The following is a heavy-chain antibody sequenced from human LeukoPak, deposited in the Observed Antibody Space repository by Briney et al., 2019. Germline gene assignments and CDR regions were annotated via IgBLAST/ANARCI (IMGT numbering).Heavy chain of an antibody. D-gene: IGHD2-15*01. CDR1: GFTFSGSA. CDR2: IRSKANSYAT. V-gene: IGHV3-73*01. Sequence: GGSLRLSCAASGFTFSGSAMHWVRQASGKGLEWVGRIRSKANSYATAYAASVKGRFTISRDDSKNTAYLQMNSLKTEDTAVYYCTRTAPYCSGDSCYDYWGQGTLVTVSS. J-gene: IGHJ4*02. CDR3: TRTAPYCSGDSCYDY.